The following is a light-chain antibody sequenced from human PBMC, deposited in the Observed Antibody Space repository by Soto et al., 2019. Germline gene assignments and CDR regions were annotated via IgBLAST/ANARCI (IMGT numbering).Light chain of an antibody. J-gene: IGKJ5*01. CDR3: QQYGSSPIT. CDR2: GAS. CDR1: QSVRSSH. V-gene: IGKV3-20*01. Sequence: EIVLTQSPGTLSLSRGERATLSCRASQSVRSSHLAWYQQKPGQTPRLLIYGASSRATGIPDRFSGSGSGTDFTLTISRLEPEDFAVYYCQQYGSSPITFGQGTRLEI.